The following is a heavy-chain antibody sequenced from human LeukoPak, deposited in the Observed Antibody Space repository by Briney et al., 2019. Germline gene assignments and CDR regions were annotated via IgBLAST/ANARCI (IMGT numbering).Heavy chain of an antibody. Sequence: ASVKVSCKASGYTFSRYGISWVRQAPGQGLEWMGWISAYNGNTNYAQKFQGRVTMTTDTSTSTACMELRSLRSDDTAVYYCARGYDILTGYYTPYWFDPWGQGTLVTVSS. V-gene: IGHV1-18*01. CDR1: GYTFSRYG. J-gene: IGHJ5*02. CDR3: ARGYDILTGYYTPYWFDP. CDR2: ISAYNGNT. D-gene: IGHD3-9*01.